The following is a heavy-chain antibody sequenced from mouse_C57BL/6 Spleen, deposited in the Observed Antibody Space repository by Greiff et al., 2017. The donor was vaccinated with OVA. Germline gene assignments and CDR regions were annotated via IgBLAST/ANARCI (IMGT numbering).Heavy chain of an antibody. CDR2: ISSGGSYT. J-gene: IGHJ2*01. V-gene: IGHV5-6*02. Sequence: DVKLVESGGDLVKPGGSLKLSCAASGFTFSSYGMSWVRQTPDKRLEWVATISSGGSYTYYPDSVKGRFTISRDNAKNTLYMQMSSLKSEDTAMYYYAGHEGSYGGSYYFDYWGQGTTLTVSS. CDR3: AGHEGSYGGSYYFDY. D-gene: IGHD1-1*01. CDR1: GFTFSSYG.